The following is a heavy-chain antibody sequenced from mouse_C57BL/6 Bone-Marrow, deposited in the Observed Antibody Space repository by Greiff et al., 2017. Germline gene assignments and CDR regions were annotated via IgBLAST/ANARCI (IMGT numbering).Heavy chain of an antibody. V-gene: IGHV1-81*01. CDR3: ARGVYYGSSPAWFAY. Sequence: QVQLQQSGAELARPGASVKLSCKASGYTFTSYGISWVKQRTGQGLEWIGEIYPRSGNTYYNEKFKGKATLTADKSSSTAYMELRSLTSEDSAVYFGARGVYYGSSPAWFAYWGQGTLVTVSA. J-gene: IGHJ3*01. CDR1: GYTFTSYG. CDR2: IYPRSGNT. D-gene: IGHD1-1*01.